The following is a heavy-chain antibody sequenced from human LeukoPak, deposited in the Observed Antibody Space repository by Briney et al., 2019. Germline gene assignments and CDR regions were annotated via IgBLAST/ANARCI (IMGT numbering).Heavy chain of an antibody. CDR1: GFIFDDYA. CDR3: SVALSGTRNALDI. V-gene: IGHV3-74*01. D-gene: IGHD1-20*01. CDR2: INNDGRTT. Sequence: GGSLRLSCAASGFIFDDYAMHWVRQAPGKGLVWVSRINNDGRTTNYADSVKGRFTISRDIAKNTLYLQMNSLGAGDTAVYYCSVALSGTRNALDIWGQGTMVTVSS. J-gene: IGHJ3*02.